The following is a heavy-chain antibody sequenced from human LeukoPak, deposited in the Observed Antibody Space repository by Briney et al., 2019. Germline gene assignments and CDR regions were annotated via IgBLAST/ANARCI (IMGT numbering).Heavy chain of an antibody. CDR1: GFTFSSYA. CDR2: ISGSGGST. CDR3: AKDFPYYDILTGYPNWFDP. D-gene: IGHD3-9*01. V-gene: IGHV3-23*01. Sequence: GGSLRLSCAASGFTFSSYAMGWVRQAPGKGLEWVSAISGSGGSTYYADSVKGRFTISRDNSKNTLYLQMNSLRAEDTAVYYCAKDFPYYDILTGYPNWFDPWGQGTLVTVSS. J-gene: IGHJ5*02.